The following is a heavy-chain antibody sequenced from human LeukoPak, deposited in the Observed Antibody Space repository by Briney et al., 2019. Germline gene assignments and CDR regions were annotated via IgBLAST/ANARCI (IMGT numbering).Heavy chain of an antibody. CDR1: GFTFSSYG. D-gene: IGHD3-22*01. CDR2: IWYDGSNK. Sequence: GGSLRLSCAASGFTFSSYGMHWVRQAPGKGLEGVAVIWYDGSNKYYADSVKGRFTISRDNSKNTLYLQMNSLRAEDTAVYYCARELYDSSGYYYSLAYGMDVWGQGTTVTVSS. CDR3: ARELYDSSGYYYSLAYGMDV. J-gene: IGHJ6*02. V-gene: IGHV3-33*01.